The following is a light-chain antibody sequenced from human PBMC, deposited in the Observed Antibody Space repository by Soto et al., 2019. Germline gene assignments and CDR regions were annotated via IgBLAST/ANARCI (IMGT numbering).Light chain of an antibody. CDR2: EVS. V-gene: IGLV2-14*01. J-gene: IGLJ3*02. Sequence: QSALTQPASVSGSPGQSITISCIGTSSDVGGYNYVSWYQQHPGKAPKLMIYEVSNRPSGVSNRFSGSKSGNTASLTISGLQAEDEADYYCNSYTSSSTQVFGGGTKVTVL. CDR1: SSDVGGYNY. CDR3: NSYTSSSTQV.